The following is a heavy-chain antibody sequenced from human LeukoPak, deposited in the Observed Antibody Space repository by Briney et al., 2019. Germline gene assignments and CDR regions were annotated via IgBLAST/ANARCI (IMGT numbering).Heavy chain of an antibody. Sequence: GASVKVSCKASGYTFTSYAMHWVRQAPGQRLERMGWINAGNGNTKYSQKFQGRVTITRDTSASTAYMELSSLRSEDTAVYYCARARIAAAGTSPLDYWGQGTLVTVSS. CDR3: ARARIAAAGTSPLDY. V-gene: IGHV1-3*01. CDR2: INAGNGNT. D-gene: IGHD6-13*01. CDR1: GYTFTSYA. J-gene: IGHJ4*02.